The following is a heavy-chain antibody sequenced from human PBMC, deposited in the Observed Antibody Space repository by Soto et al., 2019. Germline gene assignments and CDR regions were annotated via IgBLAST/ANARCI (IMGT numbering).Heavy chain of an antibody. D-gene: IGHD6-19*01. CDR3: AKEAVAGTLAY. V-gene: IGHV3-30*18. J-gene: IGHJ4*02. Sequence: QVQLVESGGGVVQPGRSLRLSCAASGFTFSSYGMHWVRQAPGKGLEWVAVISYDGSNKYYADSVKGRFTISRDNSKNTLYLQMNSLRAEDTAVYYCAKEAVAGTLAYWGQGTLVTVSS. CDR1: GFTFSSYG. CDR2: ISYDGSNK.